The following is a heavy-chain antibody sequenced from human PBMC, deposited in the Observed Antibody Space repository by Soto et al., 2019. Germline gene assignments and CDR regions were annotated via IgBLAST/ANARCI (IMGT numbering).Heavy chain of an antibody. CDR2: ISGSGDST. Sequence: EVQLLESGGGLVQPGGSLRLSCAASGFSFSSYGMSWVRQAPGKGLEWVSGISGSGDSTRYADSVKGRLTSSRDNSKNTLYLQLTSLRGEDTAVYYCAKEAVRRSCGFNFYFMDVWGKGTSVTVSS. J-gene: IGHJ6*03. V-gene: IGHV3-23*01. D-gene: IGHD2-15*01. CDR3: AKEAVRRSCGFNFYFMDV. CDR1: GFSFSSYG.